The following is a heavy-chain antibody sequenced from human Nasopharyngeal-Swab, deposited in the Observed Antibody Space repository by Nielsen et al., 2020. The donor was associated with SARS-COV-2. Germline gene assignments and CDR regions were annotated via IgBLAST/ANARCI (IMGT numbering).Heavy chain of an antibody. D-gene: IGHD6-19*01. Sequence: SETLSLTCAVYGGSFSGYYWSWIRQPPGKGLEWIGYIYYSGSTNYNPSLKSRVTISVDTSKNQFSLKLSSVTAADTAVYYCARDRTYSSGPDYYFDYWGQGTLVTVSS. CDR3: ARDRTYSSGPDYYFDY. J-gene: IGHJ4*02. CDR2: IYYSGST. CDR1: GGSFSGYY. V-gene: IGHV4-59*01.